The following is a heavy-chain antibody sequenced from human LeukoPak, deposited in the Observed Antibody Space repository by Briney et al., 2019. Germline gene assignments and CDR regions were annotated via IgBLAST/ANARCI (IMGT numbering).Heavy chain of an antibody. V-gene: IGHV4-39*07. CDR1: GGSISSSSYY. D-gene: IGHD6-19*01. J-gene: IGHJ4*02. CDR3: ARGSGWFSFPFDY. CDR2: IYYSGST. Sequence: SETLSLTCTVSGGSISSSSYYWGWIRQPPGKGLEWIGSIYYSGSTYYNPSLKSRVTISVDTSKNQFSLKLSSVTAADTAVYYCARGSGWFSFPFDYWGQGTLVTVSS.